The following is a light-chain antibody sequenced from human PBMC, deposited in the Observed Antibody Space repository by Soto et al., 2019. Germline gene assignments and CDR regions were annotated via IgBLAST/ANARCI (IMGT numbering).Light chain of an antibody. J-gene: IGLJ2*01. CDR2: DVS. CDR3: SSYTSSNTHVV. Sequence: QSALTQPASVSGSPGQSITISCTGTNSDVGTYNYVSWYQQHPDKAPKLIIYDVSNRPSGVSNRFSGSKSGNTASLTISGLQAEDEADYYCSSYTSSNTHVVFGGGTKVTVL. V-gene: IGLV2-14*03. CDR1: NSDVGTYNY.